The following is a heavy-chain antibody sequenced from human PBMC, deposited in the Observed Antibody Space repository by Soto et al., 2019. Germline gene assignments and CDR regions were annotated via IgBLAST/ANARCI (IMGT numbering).Heavy chain of an antibody. CDR1: GGSISSGGYS. Sequence: QLQLQESGSGLVKPSQTLSLTCAVSGGSISSGGYSWRWIRQPPGKGLEWIGYIYHSGSTYYNPALKSRVTISVDRSKNQCSLKLSSVTAADTAVYYCSRYGSGSYYNVRAFDIWGQGTMVTVSS. CDR2: IYHSGST. V-gene: IGHV4-30-2*01. D-gene: IGHD3-10*01. J-gene: IGHJ3*02. CDR3: SRYGSGSYYNVRAFDI.